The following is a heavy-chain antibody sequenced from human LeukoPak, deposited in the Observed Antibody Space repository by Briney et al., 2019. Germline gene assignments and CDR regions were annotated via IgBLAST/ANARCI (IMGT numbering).Heavy chain of an antibody. CDR1: GFTVSSNY. D-gene: IGHD3-22*01. J-gene: IGHJ3*02. CDR2: IYSGGST. V-gene: IGHV3-66*01. Sequence: GGSLRLSCAASGFTVSSNYMSWVRQAPGKGLEWVSVIYSGGSTYYADSVKGRFTISRDNSKNTLYLQMNSLRAEDTAVYYCARVPHDSSGYHVTAFDIWGQGTMVTVSS. CDR3: ARVPHDSSGYHVTAFDI.